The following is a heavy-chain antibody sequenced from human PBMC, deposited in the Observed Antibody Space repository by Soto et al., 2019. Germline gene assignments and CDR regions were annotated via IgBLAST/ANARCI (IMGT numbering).Heavy chain of an antibody. CDR2: IIPILGIA. Sequence: SVKVSCKASGGTFSSYTISWVRQAPGQGLEWMGRIIPILGIANYAQKFQGRVTITADKSTSTAYMELSSLRSEDTAVYYCARVQPDYYGSGSYYSPPFDYWGQGTLVTVSS. CDR3: ARVQPDYYGSGSYYSPPFDY. J-gene: IGHJ4*02. D-gene: IGHD3-10*01. V-gene: IGHV1-69*02. CDR1: GGTFSSYT.